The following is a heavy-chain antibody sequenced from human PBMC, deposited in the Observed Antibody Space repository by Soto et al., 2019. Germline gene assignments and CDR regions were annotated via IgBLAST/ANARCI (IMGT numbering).Heavy chain of an antibody. Sequence: GESLKISCKGSGFTFTSYWISWVRQMPGKGLEWMGRIDPSDSYTNYSPSFQGHVTISADKSISTAYLQWSSLKASDTAMYYCATHWGTGDWAIWGQGTMVTVSS. J-gene: IGHJ3*02. D-gene: IGHD2-21*01. CDR1: GFTFTSYW. CDR2: IDPSDSYT. CDR3: ATHWGTGDWAI. V-gene: IGHV5-10-1*01.